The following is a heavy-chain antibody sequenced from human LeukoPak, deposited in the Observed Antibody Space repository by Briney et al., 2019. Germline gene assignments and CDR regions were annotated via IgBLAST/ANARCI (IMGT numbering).Heavy chain of an antibody. Sequence: SETLSLTCTVSGGSISSYYWSWIRQPPGKGLEWIGYIYYSGSTNYNPSLKSRVTISVDTSKNQFSLKLSSVTAADTAVYYCARLPVQWLVWSEDDAFDIWGQGTMVTVSS. V-gene: IGHV4-59*08. CDR3: ARLPVQWLVWSEDDAFDI. D-gene: IGHD6-19*01. J-gene: IGHJ3*02. CDR1: GGSISSYY. CDR2: IYYSGST.